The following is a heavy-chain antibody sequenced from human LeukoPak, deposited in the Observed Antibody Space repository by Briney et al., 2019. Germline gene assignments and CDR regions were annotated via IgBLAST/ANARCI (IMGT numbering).Heavy chain of an antibody. CDR2: IYYSGST. Sequence: KPSETLSLTCTVSGGSISSYYWSWIRPPPGKGLEWIGYIYYSGSTNYNPSLKSRVTISVDTSKNQFSLKLSYVTAADTAVYFCARESSWGNFDYWGQGTLVTVSS. D-gene: IGHD7-27*01. CDR1: GGSISSYY. CDR3: ARESSWGNFDY. V-gene: IGHV4-59*01. J-gene: IGHJ4*02.